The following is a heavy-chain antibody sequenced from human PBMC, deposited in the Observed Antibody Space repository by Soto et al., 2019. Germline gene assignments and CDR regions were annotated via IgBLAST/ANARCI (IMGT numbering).Heavy chain of an antibody. CDR2: IYYSGST. D-gene: IGHD6-6*01. CDR3: ARPSSSSPDYYYYYYMHL. CDR1: GGSISSSSYY. J-gene: IGHJ6*03. V-gene: IGHV4-39*02. Sequence: QLQLQESGPGLVKPSETLSLTCTVSGGSISSSSYYWGWIRQPPGKGLEWIGSIYYSGSTYYNPSLQSRVTISVDPSKNHFSLKLSSVTAADTAVYYCARPSSSSPDYYYYYYMHLWGKGTTVTVSS.